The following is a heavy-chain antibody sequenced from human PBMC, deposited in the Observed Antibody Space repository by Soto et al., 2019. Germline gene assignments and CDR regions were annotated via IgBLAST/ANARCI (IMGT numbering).Heavy chain of an antibody. CDR2: ISGSGGST. D-gene: IGHD2-2*01. CDR1: GFTFSSYA. V-gene: IGHV3-23*01. CDR3: AKDLHLVPAAMRY. Sequence: EVQLLESGGGLVQPGGSLRLSCAASGFTFSSYAMIWVRQAPGKGLEWVSAISGSGGSTYYADSVKGRFTISRDNSKNTLYLQMNSLRAEDTAVYYCAKDLHLVPAAMRYWGQGTLVTVSS. J-gene: IGHJ4*02.